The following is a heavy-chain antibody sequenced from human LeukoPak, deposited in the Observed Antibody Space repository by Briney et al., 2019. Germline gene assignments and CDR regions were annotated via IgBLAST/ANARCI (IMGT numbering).Heavy chain of an antibody. D-gene: IGHD1-14*01. CDR2: ISSSSSYI. CDR1: GFTFSSYS. J-gene: IGHJ3*02. Sequence: GGSLRLSCAASGFTFSSYSMNWVRQAPGKGLEWVSSISSSSSYIYYADSVKGRFTISRDNAKKSLYLQMNGLRAEDTAVYYCARDLSRGKPHAFDIWGQGAMVTVSS. CDR3: ARDLSRGKPHAFDI. V-gene: IGHV3-21*01.